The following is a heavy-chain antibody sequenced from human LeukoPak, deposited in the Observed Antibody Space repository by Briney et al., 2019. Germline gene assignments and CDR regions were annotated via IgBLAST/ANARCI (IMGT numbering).Heavy chain of an antibody. Sequence: GGSLRLSCAASGFTFRSYEMNWGRQAPGKGLEWVSYISSSGSTIYYAEFVKGRFTISRDNAKNSLYLQMNSLRAEDTAVYYCARKGGYGLDFDYWGRGALVTVSS. CDR2: ISSSGSTI. J-gene: IGHJ4*02. CDR3: ARKGGYGLDFDY. V-gene: IGHV3-48*03. CDR1: GFTFRSYE. D-gene: IGHD5-18*01.